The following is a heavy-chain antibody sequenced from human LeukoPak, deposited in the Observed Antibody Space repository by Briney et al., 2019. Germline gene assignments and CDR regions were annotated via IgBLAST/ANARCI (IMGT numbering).Heavy chain of an antibody. V-gene: IGHV3-53*01. CDR1: GLTCSHNY. J-gene: IGHJ5*02. Sequence: PGGSLRLSCAASGLTCSHNYVSWVRQAPGKGLEWVSAIHTSGDTSYADSVKGRFTISRDTSKNTLYLQINSLRVEDTAVYYCIVFGDSNHWGQGTLVTVSS. CDR2: IHTSGDT. CDR3: IVFGDSNH. D-gene: IGHD4-17*01.